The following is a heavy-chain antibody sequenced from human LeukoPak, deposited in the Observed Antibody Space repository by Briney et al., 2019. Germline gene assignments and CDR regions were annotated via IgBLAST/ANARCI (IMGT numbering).Heavy chain of an antibody. V-gene: IGHV4-59*01. Sequence: SETLSLTCTVSGGSISIFYWSWIRQPPGKGLEWIGDIYYSGTTDYNPSLKSRVTISLDTSKNQFSLRLSSVTAADTAVYYCARIDAVAATPTSFDYWGQGTLVTVSS. J-gene: IGHJ4*02. CDR3: ARIDAVAATPTSFDY. D-gene: IGHD6-19*01. CDR2: IYYSGTT. CDR1: GGSISIFY.